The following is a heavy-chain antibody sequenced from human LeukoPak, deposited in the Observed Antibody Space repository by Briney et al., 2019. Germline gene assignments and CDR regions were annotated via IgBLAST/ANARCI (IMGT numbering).Heavy chain of an antibody. Sequence: SETLSLTCTVSGGSISSYSWSWIRQPPGKGLEWIAYIYDSGSTNYNPSLKGRVTISLDTSKNQFSLKLSSVTAADTAVYYCARANRYAGGDRHFDYWGQGTLVTVSS. CDR3: ARANRYAGGDRHFDY. CDR1: GGSISSYS. V-gene: IGHV4-59*01. J-gene: IGHJ4*02. D-gene: IGHD1-14*01. CDR2: IYDSGST.